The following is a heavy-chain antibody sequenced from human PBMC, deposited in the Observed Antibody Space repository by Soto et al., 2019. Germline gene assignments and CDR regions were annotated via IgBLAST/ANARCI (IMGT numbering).Heavy chain of an antibody. D-gene: IGHD6-19*01. Sequence: GGSLRLSCAASGFTFSSYAMSWVRQAPGKGLEWVSAISGSGGSTYYADSVKGRFTISRDNSKNTLYLQMNSLRAEDTAVYYCAKLFQGSWLVHGGYYFDYWGQGTLVTVSS. J-gene: IGHJ4*02. CDR3: AKLFQGSWLVHGGYYFDY. CDR2: ISGSGGST. V-gene: IGHV3-23*01. CDR1: GFTFSSYA.